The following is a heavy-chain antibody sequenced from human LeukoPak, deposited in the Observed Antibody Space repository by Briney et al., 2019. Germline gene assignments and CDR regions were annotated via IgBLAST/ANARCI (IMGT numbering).Heavy chain of an antibody. V-gene: IGHV1-2*02. CDR2: INPNSGGT. CDR1: GYTFTGYY. D-gene: IGHD3-10*01. J-gene: IGHJ4*02. Sequence: ASVKVSCKASGYTFTGYYMHWVRQAPGQGLEWMGWINPNSGGTNYAQKFQGRVTMTRDTSISTAYLELNRLRSDDTAVYYCARLYYGSGSYYNGPYFDYWGQGTLVTVSS. CDR3: ARLYYGSGSYYNGPYFDY.